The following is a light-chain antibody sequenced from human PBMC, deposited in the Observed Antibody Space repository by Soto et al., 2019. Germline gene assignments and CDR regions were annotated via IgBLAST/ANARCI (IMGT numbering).Light chain of an antibody. J-gene: IGKJ3*01. CDR2: WAS. V-gene: IGKV4-1*01. CDR3: QHYFSLPFT. Sequence: DIVMTQSPEYLAVSLGERATINCKSSQNLFYSSNNNNRNYLAWYQQKPGQPPKLLIYWASARESGVPDRFSGSGSGADFTLTISRLQAEDVAVYYCQHYFSLPFTFGPGTKVDI. CDR1: QNLFYSSNNNNRNY.